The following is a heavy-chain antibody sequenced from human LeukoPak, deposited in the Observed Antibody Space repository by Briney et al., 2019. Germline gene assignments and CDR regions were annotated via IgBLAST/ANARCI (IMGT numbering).Heavy chain of an antibody. CDR3: ATNRVGTYDRPFDI. CDR2: IHYTGTT. CDR1: GGSINSHY. J-gene: IGHJ3*02. D-gene: IGHD1-26*01. Sequence: SETLSLTCIVSGGSINSHYWSWIRQPPGKGLEWIGDIHYTGTTKYNPSVKSRVTISIDTSKNQFSLELSSVTATDTAVYFCATNRVGTYDRPFDIWGQGTMVTVSS. V-gene: IGHV4-59*08.